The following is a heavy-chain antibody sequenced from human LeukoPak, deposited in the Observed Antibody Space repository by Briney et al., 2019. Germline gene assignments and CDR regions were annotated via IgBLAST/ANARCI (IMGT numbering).Heavy chain of an antibody. J-gene: IGHJ6*03. Sequence: GESLKISCKGSGYLFTRKWIGWVRQMPGKGLEWMGIIYPGDSETRYSPPLQGQVTISADKSINTAYLQWSSLKASDTAMYYCARQETGATPYYYYYMDVWGKGTTVTVSS. CDR3: ARQETGATPYYYYYMDV. D-gene: IGHD1-1*01. V-gene: IGHV5-51*01. CDR1: GYLFTRKW. CDR2: IYPGDSET.